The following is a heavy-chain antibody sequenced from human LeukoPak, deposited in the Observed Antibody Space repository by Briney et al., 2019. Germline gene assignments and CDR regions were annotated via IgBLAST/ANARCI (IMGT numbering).Heavy chain of an antibody. V-gene: IGHV3-30-3*01. CDR3: ARDPDGY. D-gene: IGHD5-24*01. CDR2: ISYDGSSK. J-gene: IGHJ4*02. Sequence: PGGSLRLSCAASGFTFGSYAMHWVRQAPGKGLEWVAVISYDGSSKYYADSVKGRFTISRDKSKNTLYLQMNSLRAEDTAVYYCARDPDGYWGQGTLVTVSS. CDR1: GFTFGSYA.